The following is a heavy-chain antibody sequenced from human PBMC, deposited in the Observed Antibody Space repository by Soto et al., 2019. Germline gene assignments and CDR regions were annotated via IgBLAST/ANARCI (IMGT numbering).Heavy chain of an antibody. Sequence: QVQLQESGPGLVKPSQTLSLTCTVSGGSISSGGYYWTWIRQHPGKGLEWIGYNYYSGITYYNPSLKSRVTISLDRSKNQFSLKLSSVPAADTAVYYCARGSSIAGLYYGMDVWGQGTTVTVSS. D-gene: IGHD6-6*01. J-gene: IGHJ6*02. CDR1: GGSISSGGYY. CDR3: ARGSSIAGLYYGMDV. CDR2: NYYSGIT. V-gene: IGHV4-31*03.